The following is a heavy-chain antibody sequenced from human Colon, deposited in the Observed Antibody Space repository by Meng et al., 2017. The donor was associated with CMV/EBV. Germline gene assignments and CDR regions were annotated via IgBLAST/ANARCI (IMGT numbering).Heavy chain of an antibody. CDR3: AKTLRLLHSLDV. J-gene: IGHJ3*01. Sequence: GGSLRLSCVASGFSFGRSVMTWVRQAPGKGLEWVSAILHSGGTIYYSASVKGRFTISRDNSRNTLYLQMNSLRGEDTAVYYCAKTLRLLHSLDVWGRGTLVTVSS. CDR1: GFSFGRSV. V-gene: IGHV3-23*01. D-gene: IGHD2/OR15-2a*01. CDR2: ILHSGGTI.